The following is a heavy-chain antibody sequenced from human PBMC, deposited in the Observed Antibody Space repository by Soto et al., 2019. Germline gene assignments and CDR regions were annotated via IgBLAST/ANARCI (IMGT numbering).Heavy chain of an antibody. CDR2: INHSGST. CDR3: ARGSTMVRGVIISPVYNWFDP. CDR1: GGSFSGYY. V-gene: IGHV4-34*01. Sequence: SETLYLTCAVYGGSFSGYYWSWIRQPPGKGLEWIGEINHSGSTNYNPSLKSRVTISVDTSKNQFSLKLSSVTAADTAVYYCARGSTMVRGVIISPVYNWFDPWGQGTLVTVSS. J-gene: IGHJ5*02. D-gene: IGHD3-10*01.